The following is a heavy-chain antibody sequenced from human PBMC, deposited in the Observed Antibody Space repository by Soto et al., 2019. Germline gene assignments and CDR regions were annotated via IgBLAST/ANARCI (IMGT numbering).Heavy chain of an antibody. J-gene: IGHJ6*02. Sequence: ASVKVSCKASGYTFTGYYVHWVRQAPGQGLEWMGWINPNSGGTNYAQKFQGWVTMTRDTSISTAYMELSRLRSDDTAVYYCARDNLGYCTNGVCPIVYGMDVWGQGTTVTVSS. CDR1: GYTFTGYY. D-gene: IGHD2-8*01. V-gene: IGHV1-2*04. CDR2: INPNSGGT. CDR3: ARDNLGYCTNGVCPIVYGMDV.